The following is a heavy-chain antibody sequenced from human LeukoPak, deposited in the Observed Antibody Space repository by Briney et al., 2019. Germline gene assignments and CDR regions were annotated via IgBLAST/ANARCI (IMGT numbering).Heavy chain of an antibody. J-gene: IGHJ4*02. CDR2: IIPILGIA. V-gene: IGHV1-69*04. Sequence: SVKVSCKASGGTFSSYAISWVRQAPGQGLEWMGRIIPILGIANYAQKFQGRVTITADKSTSTAYMELSSLRSEDTAVYYCARTYDSSGYHDYWGQGTLVTVSS. D-gene: IGHD3-22*01. CDR1: GGTFSSYA. CDR3: ARTYDSSGYHDY.